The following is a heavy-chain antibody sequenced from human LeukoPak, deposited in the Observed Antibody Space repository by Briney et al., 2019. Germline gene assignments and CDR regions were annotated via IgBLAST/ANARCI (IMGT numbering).Heavy chain of an antibody. Sequence: GGSLRLSCAASGFTFSSYAMHWVRQAPGKGLEWVAVIPYDGSIKYYADSVKGRFTISRDSSKNTLYLQMSSVRAEDTAVYYCAREDGYYFDYWGQGTLVTVSS. CDR2: IPYDGSIK. CDR1: GFTFSSYA. V-gene: IGHV3-30*04. J-gene: IGHJ4*02. CDR3: AREDGYYFDY. D-gene: IGHD3-10*01.